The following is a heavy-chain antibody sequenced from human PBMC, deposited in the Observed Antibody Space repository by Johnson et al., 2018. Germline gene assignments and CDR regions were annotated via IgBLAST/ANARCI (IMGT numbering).Heavy chain of an antibody. CDR2: IYYSGST. CDR1: GGSISSSSYY. CDR3: AGVSPLADPLPVYYYYMDV. V-gene: IGHV4-39*07. Sequence: QVQLQESGPGLVKXSETRSLXCTVSGGSISSSSYYWGWIRQPPGKGLEWIGSIYYSGSTYYNPSLKSRVTITIDTSKTRFSLKLSPVTAADPAVYDGAGVSPLADPLPVYYYYMDVWGKGTTVTVSS. D-gene: IGHD3-3*02. J-gene: IGHJ6*03.